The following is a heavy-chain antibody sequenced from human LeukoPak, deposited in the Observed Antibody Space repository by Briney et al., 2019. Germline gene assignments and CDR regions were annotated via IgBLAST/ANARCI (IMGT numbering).Heavy chain of an antibody. CDR1: GGSISSYY. CDR2: IYYSGST. V-gene: IGHV4-59*08. CDR3: ARHWAYYYDSSGYDAFDI. Sequence: SETLSLTCTVSGGSISSYYWSWIRQPPGKGLEWIGYIYYSGSTNYNPSLKSRVIISVDTSKNQFSLKLSSVTAADTAVYYCARHWAYYYDSSGYDAFDIWGQGTMVTVSS. D-gene: IGHD3-22*01. J-gene: IGHJ3*02.